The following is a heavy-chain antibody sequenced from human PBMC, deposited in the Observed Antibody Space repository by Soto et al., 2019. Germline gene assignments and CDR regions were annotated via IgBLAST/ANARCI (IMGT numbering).Heavy chain of an antibody. CDR1: GYTFTSYG. V-gene: IGHV1-18*01. D-gene: IGHD5-12*01. Sequence: QVQLVQSGAEVKKPGASVKVSCKASGYTFTSYGINWVRQAPGQGLEWMGWISAYNGNTQYAQKLQGRVTMTTDTSASTDYMELRSLRSDDTAVYYCARVQSGYDFAYWGQGTLVTVSS. CDR2: ISAYNGNT. CDR3: ARVQSGYDFAY. J-gene: IGHJ4*02.